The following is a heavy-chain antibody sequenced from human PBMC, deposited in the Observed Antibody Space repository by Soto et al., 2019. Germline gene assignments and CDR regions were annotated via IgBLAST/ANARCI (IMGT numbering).Heavy chain of an antibody. D-gene: IGHD3-10*01. CDR1: GGTFNNYA. Sequence: QVLLVQSGPEVKKPGSSVKVSCKASGGTFNNYAINWVRQAPGKGLEWMGGIIPTFGTGNHAQKFQGRVTITADESTTTAYVELKSLRSEDTAIYYCASLDGTLVRGGRSSPYEMDVWGQGTTVIVSS. CDR2: IIPTFGTG. J-gene: IGHJ6*02. CDR3: ASLDGTLVRGGRSSPYEMDV. V-gene: IGHV1-69*01.